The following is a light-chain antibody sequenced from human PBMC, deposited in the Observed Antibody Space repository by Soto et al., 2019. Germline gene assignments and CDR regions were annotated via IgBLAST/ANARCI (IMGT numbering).Light chain of an antibody. Sequence: EIVLTQSPATLSLSPGERATLSCRASQSVSSYLAWYQQKPGQAPRPLIYDASNRATGIPARFNGSGSGTDFTLTISSLEPEDFAVYYCQQRSNWPPYTFGQGTKLEIK. CDR1: QSVSSY. CDR3: QQRSNWPPYT. V-gene: IGKV3-11*01. CDR2: DAS. J-gene: IGKJ2*01.